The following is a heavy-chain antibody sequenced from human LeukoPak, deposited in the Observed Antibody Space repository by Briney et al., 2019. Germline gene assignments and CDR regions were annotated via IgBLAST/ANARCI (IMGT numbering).Heavy chain of an antibody. CDR2: IKQDGSEK. Sequence: GGSLRLSCAASGFTFSSYWMSWVRQAPGKGLEWVANIKQDGSEKYYVDSVKGRFTISRDNAKNSLYLQMNSLRAEDTAVYYCAKDGLRPQKYYFENWGQGTLVTVSS. CDR1: GFTFSSYW. J-gene: IGHJ4*02. CDR3: AKDGLRPQKYYFEN. V-gene: IGHV3-7*01.